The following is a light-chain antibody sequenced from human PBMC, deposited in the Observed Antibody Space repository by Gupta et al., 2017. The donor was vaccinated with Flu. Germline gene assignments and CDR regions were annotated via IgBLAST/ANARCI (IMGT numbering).Light chain of an antibody. CDR1: SGSIASNY. CDR2: END. CDR3: QAEDSNIRV. J-gene: IGLJ3*02. V-gene: IGLV6-57*01. Sequence: NFMLTQPHSVSESPGKTVTISCTRSSGSIASNYVQWYQQRPGSSPINVIYENDQRPSGVPDRFSGSIDRSSTAATLTIAGRKAEDEDDYDCQAEDSNIRVFGGGTKRTVL.